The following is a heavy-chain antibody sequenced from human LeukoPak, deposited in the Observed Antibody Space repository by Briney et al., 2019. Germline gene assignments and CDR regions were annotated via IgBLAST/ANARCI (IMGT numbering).Heavy chain of an antibody. Sequence: QPSETLSLTCTVSGGSISHYYWSWLRQSPGKGLEWIGYIYYSGTTNYNPSLKSRVTISVDTSRNQFSLQLRSVTAADTAVYYCAREDPQTTVPEGMDVWGQGTTVIVSS. D-gene: IGHD4-17*01. CDR1: GGSISHYY. CDR3: AREDPQTTVPEGMDV. V-gene: IGHV4-59*01. CDR2: IYYSGTT. J-gene: IGHJ6*02.